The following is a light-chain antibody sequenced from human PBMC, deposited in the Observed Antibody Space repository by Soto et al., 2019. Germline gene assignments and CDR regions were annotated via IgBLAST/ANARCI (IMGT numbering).Light chain of an antibody. J-gene: IGLJ1*01. CDR3: SSYRGSNNFV. V-gene: IGLV2-8*01. CDR1: SSDVGGYNF. Sequence: QSALTQPASVSGSPGQSITISCTGTSSDVGGYNFVSWYQHHPGKAPKVMIYEVSRRPSGVPERFSGSKSGNTASLTVSGLQAEDEAHYYCSSYRGSNNFVVGSGTKVTVL. CDR2: EVS.